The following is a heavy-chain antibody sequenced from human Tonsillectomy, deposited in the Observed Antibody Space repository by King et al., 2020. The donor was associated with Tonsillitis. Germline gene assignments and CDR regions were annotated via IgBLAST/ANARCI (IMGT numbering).Heavy chain of an antibody. Sequence: TLKESGPTLVKPTQSLTLTCALSGFSLTTGGESVGWIRQPPGKALEWLALIYWDDDKHYSPSLKSRLTIAKDTSKNQVDLTMTNMDPVDTATYYCAHRRGTAMPSYYFDFWGQGTLVTVSS. D-gene: IGHD5-18*01. CDR1: GFSLTTGGES. CDR2: IYWDDDK. CDR3: AHRRGTAMPSYYFDF. V-gene: IGHV2-5*02. J-gene: IGHJ4*02.